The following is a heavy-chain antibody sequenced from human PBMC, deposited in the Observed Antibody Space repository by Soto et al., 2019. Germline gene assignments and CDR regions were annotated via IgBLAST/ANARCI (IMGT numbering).Heavy chain of an antibody. D-gene: IGHD6-13*01. CDR1: GGTFSSDR. CDR3: ARDSGAKLSSS. Sequence: SVKFSCKASGGTFSSDRSNWVRQAPGQGLEWVGGIVPIYRTADYAQKFQGRVTITADESARTAYMELRGLKSQDTAVYYCARDSGAKLSSSWGQGTLVTVSS. CDR2: IVPIYRTA. J-gene: IGHJ4*02. V-gene: IGHV1-69*01.